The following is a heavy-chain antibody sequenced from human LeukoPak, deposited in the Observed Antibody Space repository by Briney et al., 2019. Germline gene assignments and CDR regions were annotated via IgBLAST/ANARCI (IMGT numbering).Heavy chain of an antibody. CDR3: ARVIYGYWVDY. CDR2: INHSGST. J-gene: IGHJ4*02. Sequence: SETLSLTCAVYGGSFSGYSWSWIRQPPGKGLEWIGEINHSGSTNYNPFLKSRVTISVDTSKNQFSLKLSSVTAADTAVYYCARVIYGYWVDYWGQGTLVTVSS. D-gene: IGHD5-24*01. V-gene: IGHV4-34*01. CDR1: GGSFSGYS.